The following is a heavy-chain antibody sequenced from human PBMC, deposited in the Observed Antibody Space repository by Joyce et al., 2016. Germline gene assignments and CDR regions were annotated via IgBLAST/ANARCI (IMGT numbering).Heavy chain of an antibody. J-gene: IGHJ3*02. D-gene: IGHD2-8*02. CDR1: GFTFTSHS. CDR3: ARGGVPNAFDI. CDR2: ITSSCDYI. V-gene: IGHV3-21*01. Sequence: EVQLVESGGGLVKPGGSLRLSCTASGFTFTSHSMNWVRQAPGKGLEWVSSITSSCDYILYEESLRGRFTVSRDNAKNSLYLQMNSLRVEDTAVYYCARGGVPNAFDIWGQGTMVTVSS.